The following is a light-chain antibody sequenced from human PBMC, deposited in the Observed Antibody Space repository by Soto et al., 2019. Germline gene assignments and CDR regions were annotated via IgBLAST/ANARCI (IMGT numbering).Light chain of an antibody. Sequence: AIRMTQSPSSLSASTGDRVTITCRASQGISSYLAWYQQKPGKAPKLLIYAASTLQSGVPSRFSGSGSGTDFTLTINSVQPEDFGIYYCQQSHSSPRTFGQGTTV. J-gene: IGKJ1*01. V-gene: IGKV1-8*01. CDR3: QQSHSSPRT. CDR1: QGISSY. CDR2: AAS.